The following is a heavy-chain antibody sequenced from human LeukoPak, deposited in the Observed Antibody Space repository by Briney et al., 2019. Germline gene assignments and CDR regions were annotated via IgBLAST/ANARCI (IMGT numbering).Heavy chain of an antibody. CDR3: AGICAGY. CDR1: GFTFTGNW. V-gene: IGHV3-74*03. Sequence: GGSLRLSCAASGFTFTGNWHWVRQAPGKGLVWGSLSRSDVSSTTDADSVNRRYTISRDSAKNTMYLQMNSLRVEDTAVYYCAGICAGYWGQGTLVTVSS. CDR2: SRSDVSST. J-gene: IGHJ4*02. D-gene: IGHD2-21*01.